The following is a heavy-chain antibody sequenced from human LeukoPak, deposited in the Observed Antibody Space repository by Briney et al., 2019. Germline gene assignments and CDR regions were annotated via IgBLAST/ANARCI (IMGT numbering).Heavy chain of an antibody. V-gene: IGHV3-23*01. CDR3: AKDFLLAASGWYRDTGDY. D-gene: IGHD6-19*01. CDR1: GFTFSSYA. J-gene: IGHJ4*02. CDR2: ISGSGGSP. Sequence: GGSLRLSCAASGFTFSSYAMSWVRQAPGKGLEWVSVISGSGGSPYYADSVKGRFTISRDNSKNTLYLQMNSLRAEDTAVYYCAKDFLLAASGWYRDTGDYWGQGTLVTVSS.